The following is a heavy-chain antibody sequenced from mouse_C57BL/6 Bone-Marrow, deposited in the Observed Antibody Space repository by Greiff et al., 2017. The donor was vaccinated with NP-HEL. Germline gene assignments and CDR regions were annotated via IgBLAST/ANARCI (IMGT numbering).Heavy chain of an antibody. Sequence: EVQGVESGGGLVQPGGSLKLSCAASGFTFSDYYMYWVRQTPEKRLEWVAYISNGGGSTYYPDTVQGRFTISRDNAKNTLYMQMSRLKSEDTAMYYCASQGGMVTTDYYAMDYWGQGTSVTVSS. V-gene: IGHV5-12*01. J-gene: IGHJ4*01. D-gene: IGHD2-2*01. CDR3: ASQGGMVTTDYYAMDY. CDR2: ISNGGGST. CDR1: GFTFSDYY.